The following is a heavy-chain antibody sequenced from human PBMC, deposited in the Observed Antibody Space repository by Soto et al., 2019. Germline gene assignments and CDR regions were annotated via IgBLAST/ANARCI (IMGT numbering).Heavy chain of an antibody. CDR2: INGDGGGT. J-gene: IGHJ4*02. Sequence: EVQLVESGGGLVQPGGSLRLSCAASGFTFSGSWMHWVRQAPGKGLVWVSRINGDGGGTSYGDFVKGGFTISRDDAKNTLFLQMNGLRAEDTAVYYCARGIFGSGTANDYWGQGTLVTVSS. D-gene: IGHD3-10*01. CDR1: GFTFSGSW. CDR3: ARGIFGSGTANDY. V-gene: IGHV3-74*01.